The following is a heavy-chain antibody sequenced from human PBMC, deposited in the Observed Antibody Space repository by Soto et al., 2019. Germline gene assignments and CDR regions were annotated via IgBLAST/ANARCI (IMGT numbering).Heavy chain of an antibody. J-gene: IGHJ6*02. CDR1: GYTFTSYY. D-gene: IGHD4-4*01. Sequence: QVQLVQSGAEVKKPGASVKVSCKASGYTFTSYYMHWVRQAPGQGLEWMGIINPSGGSTSYAQKFQGRVTMTRETSTSTVYMEQSSLRSEDTAVYYCASTVTTYYYYGMDVWGQGTTVTVSS. V-gene: IGHV1-46*01. CDR3: ASTVTTYYYYGMDV. CDR2: INPSGGST.